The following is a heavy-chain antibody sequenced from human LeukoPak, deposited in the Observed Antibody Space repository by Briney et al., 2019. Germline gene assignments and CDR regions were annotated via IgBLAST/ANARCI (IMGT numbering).Heavy chain of an antibody. J-gene: IGHJ5*02. CDR3: ARFDVVVPAAIGWFDP. D-gene: IGHD2-2*02. CDR2: IYTSGST. V-gene: IGHV4-4*07. CDR1: GGSISSYY. Sequence: PSETLSLTCTVSGGSISSYYWSWIRQPAGKGLEWIGRIYTSGSTNYNPSLKSRVTMSVDTSKNQFSLKLSSVTAADTALYYCARFDVVVPAAIGWFDPWGQGTLVTVSS.